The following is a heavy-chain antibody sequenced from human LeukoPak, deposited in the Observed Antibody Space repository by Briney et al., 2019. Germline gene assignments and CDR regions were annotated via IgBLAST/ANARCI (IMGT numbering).Heavy chain of an antibody. J-gene: IGHJ4*02. D-gene: IGHD3-22*01. CDR2: INSDGSIT. CDR3: ARVRVRTSGSFLDYFDY. V-gene: IGHV3-74*01. Sequence: PGGSLRLSCAASGFTFSSYWMHWVRQAPGKGLVWVSRINSDGSITHYEDSVKGRFIISRDNAKNTLYLQMNSLRVEDTAVYYCARVRVRTSGSFLDYFDYRGQGTLVTVSS. CDR1: GFTFSSYW.